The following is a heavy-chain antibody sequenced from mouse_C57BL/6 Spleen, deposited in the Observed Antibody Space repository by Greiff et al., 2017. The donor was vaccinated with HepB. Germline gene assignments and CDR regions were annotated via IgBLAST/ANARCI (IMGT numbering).Heavy chain of an antibody. J-gene: IGHJ3*01. CDR3: AREGAYYSNPFAY. CDR1: GYTFTSYW. V-gene: IGHV1-69*01. Sequence: QVQLQQPGAELVMPGASVKLSCKASGYTFTSYWMHWVKQRPGQGLEWIGEIDPSDSYTNYNQKFKGKSTLTVDKSSSTAYMQLSSLTSEDSAVYYCAREGAYYSNPFAYWGQGTLVTVSA. CDR2: IDPSDSYT. D-gene: IGHD2-5*01.